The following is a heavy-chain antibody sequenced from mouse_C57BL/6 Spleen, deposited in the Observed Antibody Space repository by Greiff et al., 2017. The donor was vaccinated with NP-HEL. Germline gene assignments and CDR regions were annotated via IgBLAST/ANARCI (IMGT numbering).Heavy chain of an antibody. V-gene: IGHV2-2*01. D-gene: IGHD1-1*01. CDR3: ARNRGLYYGSSYDWYFDV. J-gene: IGHJ1*03. Sequence: QVQLQQSGPGLVQPSQSLSITCTVSGFSLTSYGVHWVRQSPGKGLEWLGVIWSGGSTDYNAAFISRLSISKDNSKSQVFFKMNSLQADDTAIYYCARNRGLYYGSSYDWYFDVWGTGTTVTVSS. CDR2: IWSGGST. CDR1: GFSLTSYG.